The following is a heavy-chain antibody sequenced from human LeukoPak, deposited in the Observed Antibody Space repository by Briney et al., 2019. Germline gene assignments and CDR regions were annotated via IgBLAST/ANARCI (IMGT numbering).Heavy chain of an antibody. CDR1: GYTFTNYY. CDR3: ATAPPYTWDSSGYSFDY. J-gene: IGHJ4*02. D-gene: IGHD3-22*01. Sequence: ASVKVSCKASGYTFTNYYIHWVRQAPGQGLEWMGIINPSGGSTNFAQKFQGRVTMTTDTSTITVYMELSSLRSEDTAVYYCATAPPYTWDSSGYSFDYWGQGTLVTVSS. V-gene: IGHV1-46*01. CDR2: INPSGGST.